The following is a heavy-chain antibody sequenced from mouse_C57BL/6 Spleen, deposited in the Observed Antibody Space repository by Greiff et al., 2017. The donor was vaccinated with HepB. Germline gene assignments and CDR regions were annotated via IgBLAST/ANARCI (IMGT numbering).Heavy chain of an antibody. CDR1: GYTFTSYW. CDR3: ATSPYGSRTDFDD. D-gene: IGHD1-1*01. Sequence: VQLQQSGADLAKPGASVKLSCKASGYTFTSYWMHWVKQRPGQGLEWIGYINPSSGYTKYNQKFQDKATLTADKSSSTAYMQLSSLTYEDSAVYHYATSPYGSRTDFDDWGQGTTLTVSS. V-gene: IGHV1-7*01. J-gene: IGHJ2*01. CDR2: INPSSGYT.